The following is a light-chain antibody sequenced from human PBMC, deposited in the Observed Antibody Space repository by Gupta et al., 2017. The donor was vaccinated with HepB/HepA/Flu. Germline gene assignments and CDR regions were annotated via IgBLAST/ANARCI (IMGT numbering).Light chain of an antibody. CDR1: QNVSSYY. CDR2: GAS. V-gene: IGKV3-20*01. CDR3: HQYSRASRT. J-gene: IGKJ5*01. Sequence: IVLSQTPGTLSVSPGERATLSCRASQNVSSYYLAWYQQKPGQAPRLLLDGASSGATGIPGWCSGGGSGKDIMLISSRLEAEDFAEYCCHQYSRASRTFGQGTRLEMK.